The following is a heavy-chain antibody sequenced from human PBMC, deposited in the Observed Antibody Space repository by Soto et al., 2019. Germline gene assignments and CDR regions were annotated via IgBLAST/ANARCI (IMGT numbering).Heavy chain of an antibody. Sequence: PSETLSLTCTVSGGSISSYYWSWIRQPPGKGLEWIGYIYYSGSTNYNPSLKSRVTISVDTSKNQFSLKLSSVTAADTAVYYCARQGDILTDKYYYYMDVWGKGTTVT. D-gene: IGHD3-9*01. CDR3: ARQGDILTDKYYYYMDV. V-gene: IGHV4-59*08. CDR2: IYYSGST. J-gene: IGHJ6*03. CDR1: GGSISSYY.